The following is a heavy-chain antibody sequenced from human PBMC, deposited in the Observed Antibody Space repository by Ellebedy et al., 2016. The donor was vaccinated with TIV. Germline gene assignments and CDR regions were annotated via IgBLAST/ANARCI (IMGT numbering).Heavy chain of an antibody. J-gene: IGHJ4*02. CDR1: GFTFRNFA. CDR3: AKLDSSGYYYGRLDY. V-gene: IGHV3-23*01. Sequence: GESLKISCAASGFTFRNFAMTWVRQAPGKGLEWVSSISSSGVSSDYADSVRGRVTISRDNSKSPLYLQMDSLRADDSAEYYCAKLDSSGYYYGRLDYWGQGTLVTVSS. CDR2: ISSSGVSS. D-gene: IGHD3-22*01.